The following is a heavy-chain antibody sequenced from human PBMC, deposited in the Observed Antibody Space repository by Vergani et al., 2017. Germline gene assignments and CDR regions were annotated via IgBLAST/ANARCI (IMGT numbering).Heavy chain of an antibody. D-gene: IGHD4-17*01. CDR3: ARARWATVTTGYYYYGMDV. CDR2: INPNSGGT. V-gene: IGHV1-2*02. CDR1: GYTFTGYY. J-gene: IGHJ6*02. Sequence: QVQLVQSGAEVKKPGASVKVSCKASGYTFTGYYMHWVRQAPGQGLEWMGWINPNSGGTNYAQKFQGRVTMTRDTSISTAYMELSRLRSDDTAVYYCARARWATVTTGYYYYGMDVWGQGTTVTVSS.